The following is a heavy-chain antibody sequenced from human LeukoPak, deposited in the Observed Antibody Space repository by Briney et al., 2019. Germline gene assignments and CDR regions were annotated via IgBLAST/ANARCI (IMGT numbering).Heavy chain of an antibody. Sequence: PGGPLRLSCAASGFTFSSYAMSWVRQAPGQGLEGVSAISGSGGSTYYADSVKGRFTISRDNSKNTLYLQMNSLRAEDTAVYYCAKGGGWSPAVLFDYWGQGTLVTVSS. V-gene: IGHV3-23*01. J-gene: IGHJ4*02. CDR1: GFTFSSYA. D-gene: IGHD6-19*01. CDR3: AKGGGWSPAVLFDY. CDR2: ISGSGGST.